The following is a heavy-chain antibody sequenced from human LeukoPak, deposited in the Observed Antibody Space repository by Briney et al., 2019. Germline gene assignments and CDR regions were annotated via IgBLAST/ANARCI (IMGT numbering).Heavy chain of an antibody. D-gene: IGHD5-12*01. CDR3: AKDLSGYDPYFDY. V-gene: IGHV4-39*07. CDR1: GGSISSNYYY. Sequence: SETLSLTCTVSGGSISSNYYYWGWIRQPPGKGLEWIGSIYYSGHTYYNPSLKSRVTISVDTSNNQFSLKLSSVTAADTAVYYCAKDLSGYDPYFDYWGQGTLVTVSS. CDR2: IYYSGHT. J-gene: IGHJ4*02.